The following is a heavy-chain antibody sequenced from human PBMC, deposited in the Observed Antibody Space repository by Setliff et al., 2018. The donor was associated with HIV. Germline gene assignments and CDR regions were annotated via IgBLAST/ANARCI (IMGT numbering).Heavy chain of an antibody. D-gene: IGHD5-12*01. Sequence: PSETLSLTCTVSGDSISSYYWTWIRQPPGKGLEWIGYIYYSGSTNYNPSLKSRVTISVDTSKNQFSLKLSSVTAADTAVYYCARPGMATLKVWVDNWGQGTLVTVSS. CDR3: ARPGMATLKVWVDN. V-gene: IGHV4-59*08. CDR2: IYYSGST. CDR1: GDSISSYY. J-gene: IGHJ5*02.